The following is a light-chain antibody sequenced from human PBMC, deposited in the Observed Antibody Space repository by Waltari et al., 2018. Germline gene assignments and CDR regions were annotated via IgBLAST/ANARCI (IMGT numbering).Light chain of an antibody. CDR2: DAS. CDR3: QMYVSLPAT. V-gene: IGKV3-20*01. CDR1: QRVGRS. Sequence: EIVLTQSPGTLSLSPGERATLSCRASQRVGRSLAWYQQKPGQAPRLLIYDASSRATAXPDXXSGSGSGTXXSLTISRLEPEXXXVXYCQMYVSLPATFGQGTKVEIK. J-gene: IGKJ1*01.